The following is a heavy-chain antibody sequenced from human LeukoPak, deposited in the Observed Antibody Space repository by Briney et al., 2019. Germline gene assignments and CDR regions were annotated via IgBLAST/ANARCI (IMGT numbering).Heavy chain of an antibody. CDR3: AKSLLAADTYYYYYGMDV. CDR1: GFTFSSYG. Sequence: PGGSLRLSCAASGFTFSSYGMHWVRQAPGKGLEGVAGISYEGSNKYYADSVKGRFTISRDNSKNTLYLQMNSLRAEDTAVYSCAKSLLAADTYYYYYGMDVWGQGTTVTVSS. D-gene: IGHD6-13*01. V-gene: IGHV3-30*18. CDR2: ISYEGSNK. J-gene: IGHJ6*02.